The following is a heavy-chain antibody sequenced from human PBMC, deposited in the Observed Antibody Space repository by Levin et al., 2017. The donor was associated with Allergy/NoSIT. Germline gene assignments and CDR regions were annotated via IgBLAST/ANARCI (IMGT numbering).Heavy chain of an antibody. CDR2: ISAYNGNT. J-gene: IGHJ6*02. CDR1: GYTFTSYG. CDR3: AATYYYDSSGYFDPPVYYYYGMDV. V-gene: IGHV1-18*01. Sequence: RASVKVSCKASGYTFTSYGISWVRQAPGQGLEWMGWISAYNGNTNYAQKLQGRVTMTTDTSTSTAYMELRSLRSDDTAVYYCAATYYYDSSGYFDPPVYYYYGMDVWGQGTTVTVSS. D-gene: IGHD3-22*01.